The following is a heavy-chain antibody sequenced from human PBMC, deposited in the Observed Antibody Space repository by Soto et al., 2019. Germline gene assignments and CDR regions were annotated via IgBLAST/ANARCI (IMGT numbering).Heavy chain of an antibody. J-gene: IGHJ5*02. CDR2: INAGNGNT. CDR3: ARVYCSSTSCGRGWFDP. Sequence: QVQLVQSGAEVKKPGASVKVSCKASGYTFTSYAMHWVRQAPGQRLEWMGWINAGNGNTKYSQKFQGRVTITRDTSASTAYMERSSLRSEDTAVYYCARVYCSSTSCGRGWFDPWGQGTLVTVSS. CDR1: GYTFTSYA. V-gene: IGHV1-3*01. D-gene: IGHD2-2*01.